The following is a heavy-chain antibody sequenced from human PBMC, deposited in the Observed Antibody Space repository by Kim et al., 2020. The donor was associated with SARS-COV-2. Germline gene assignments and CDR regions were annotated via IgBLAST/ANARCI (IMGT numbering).Heavy chain of an antibody. Sequence: GRFTIYRDNDKNSLYLQMNSLRAEDTAVYYCARDLFYGSGSYYYYGMDVWGQGTTVTVSS. CDR3: ARDLFYGSGSYYYYGMDV. D-gene: IGHD3-10*01. J-gene: IGHJ6*02. V-gene: IGHV3-11*06.